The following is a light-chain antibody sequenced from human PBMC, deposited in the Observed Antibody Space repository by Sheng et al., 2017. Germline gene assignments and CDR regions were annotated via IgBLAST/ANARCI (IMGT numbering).Light chain of an antibody. CDR3: ASYKSNSYV. Sequence: QSALTQPASVSGSPRQSITISCTGISSDIGGYNYVSWYQQHPGNAPRLIIYAVSNRPSGISNRFSASKSGNTASLTIAGLQAEDEADYFCASYKSNSYVFGSGTKVTVL. V-gene: IGLV2-14*03. CDR1: SSDIGGYNY. J-gene: IGLJ1*01. CDR2: AVS.